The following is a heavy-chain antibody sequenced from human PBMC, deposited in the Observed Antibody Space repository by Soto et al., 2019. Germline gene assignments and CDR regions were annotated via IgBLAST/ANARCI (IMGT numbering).Heavy chain of an antibody. D-gene: IGHD6-19*01. CDR3: AKDGSSGWYHAPYGMDV. Sequence: QVQLVESGGGVVQPGRSLRLSCAASGFTFSSYGMHWVRQAPGKGLEWVAVISYDGSNKYYADSVKGRFTISRDNSKNTLYLQMNSLRAEDTAVYYCAKDGSSGWYHAPYGMDVWGQGTTVTVSS. J-gene: IGHJ6*02. CDR1: GFTFSSYG. CDR2: ISYDGSNK. V-gene: IGHV3-30*18.